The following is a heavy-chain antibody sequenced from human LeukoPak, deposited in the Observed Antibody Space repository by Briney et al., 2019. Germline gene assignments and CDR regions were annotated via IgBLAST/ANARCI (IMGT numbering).Heavy chain of an antibody. CDR2: ISYDGSNK. J-gene: IGHJ4*02. Sequence: GGSLRLSCAASGFTFSSYAMHWVRQAPGKGLEWVAVISYDGSNKYYADSVKGRFTISRDNSKNTLYLQMYSLRAEDTAVYYCARDISPDGYNTVLDYWGQGTLVTVSS. CDR3: ARDISPDGYNTVLDY. D-gene: IGHD5-24*01. V-gene: IGHV3-30*04. CDR1: GFTFSSYA.